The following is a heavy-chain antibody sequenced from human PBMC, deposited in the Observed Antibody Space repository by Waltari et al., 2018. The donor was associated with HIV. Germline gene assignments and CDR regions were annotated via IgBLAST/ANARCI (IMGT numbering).Heavy chain of an antibody. Sequence: QVRLQQWGAGLLKPSETLSLTCAVYGGSFNGYYWSWIRQPPGQGLECIGEINHSGSIKYNPSLKSRVIISVDRYKNQFSLKLTSVTAADTALYYCARGSWGSGMDVWGRGTTVIVSS. J-gene: IGHJ6*02. D-gene: IGHD7-27*01. V-gene: IGHV4-34*02. CDR1: GGSFNGYY. CDR3: ARGSWGSGMDV. CDR2: INHSGSI.